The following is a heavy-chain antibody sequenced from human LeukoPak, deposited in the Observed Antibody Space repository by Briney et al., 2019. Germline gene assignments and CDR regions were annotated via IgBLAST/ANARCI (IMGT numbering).Heavy chain of an antibody. J-gene: IGHJ4*02. D-gene: IGHD3-16*01. CDR2: ISTSGSTI. CDR3: ARVDVWYYNY. Sequence: GGSLRLSCAASGFTFSSYEMNWVRQAPGKGLDWVSYISTSGSTIYYADSVKGRFTISRDNAKNSLYLQMNSLRAEDTAVYYCARVDVWYYNYWGQGTLVTVSS. V-gene: IGHV3-48*03. CDR1: GFTFSSYE.